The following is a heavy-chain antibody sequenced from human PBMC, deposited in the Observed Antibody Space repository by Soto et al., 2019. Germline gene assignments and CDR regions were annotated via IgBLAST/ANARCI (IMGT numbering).Heavy chain of an antibody. Sequence: ASVKVSCKASGYTFTSYAMHWVRQAPGQRLEWMGWINAGNGTANYAQKFQGRVTITADESTSTAYMELSSLRSEDTAVYYCASPMVAGLRRYYFDYWGQGTLVTVSS. J-gene: IGHJ4*02. D-gene: IGHD6-19*01. CDR1: GYTFTSYA. V-gene: IGHV1-3*01. CDR3: ASPMVAGLRRYYFDY. CDR2: INAGNGTA.